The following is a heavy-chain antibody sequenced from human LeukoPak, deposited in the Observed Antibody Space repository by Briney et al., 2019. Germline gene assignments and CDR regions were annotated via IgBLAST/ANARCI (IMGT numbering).Heavy chain of an antibody. D-gene: IGHD1-26*01. CDR3: AKDRSGSYSQGLDY. CDR2: ISSNGGST. CDR1: GFTFSSYA. Sequence: EGSLRLSCAASGFTFSSYAMHWVRQAPGKGLEYVSAISSNGGSTYYANSVKGRFTISRDNSKNTLYLQMNSLRAEDTAVYHCAKDRSGSYSQGLDYWGQGTLVTVSS. V-gene: IGHV3-64*01. J-gene: IGHJ4*02.